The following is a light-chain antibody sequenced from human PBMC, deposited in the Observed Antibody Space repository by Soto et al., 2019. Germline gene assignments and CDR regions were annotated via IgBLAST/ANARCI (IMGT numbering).Light chain of an antibody. CDR1: QSVSGE. CDR2: GAS. V-gene: IGKV3-15*01. J-gene: IGKJ1*01. Sequence: EIVMTQSPATLSVSPGERATLSCRASQSVSGELAWYQQPPGQAPRLLIYGASTRATGIPARFSGSGSGTEFTLTISSLQSEDFAVYYCQQYDYWPRTFGQGTKGDIK. CDR3: QQYDYWPRT.